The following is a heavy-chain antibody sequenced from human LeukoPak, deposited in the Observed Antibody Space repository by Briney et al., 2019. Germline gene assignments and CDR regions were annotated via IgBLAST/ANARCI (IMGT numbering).Heavy chain of an antibody. CDR3: ARVSITMIVVVPPDY. V-gene: IGHV4-34*01. D-gene: IGHD3-22*01. Sequence: PSETLSLTCAVYGGSFSGYYWSWIRQPPGKGLEWLGEINHSGSTNYNPSLKSRVTMLPDTSKNQFSLRLTSVTAADTAVYYCARVSITMIVVVPPDYWGQGTLVTVSS. J-gene: IGHJ4*02. CDR1: GGSFSGYY. CDR2: INHSGST.